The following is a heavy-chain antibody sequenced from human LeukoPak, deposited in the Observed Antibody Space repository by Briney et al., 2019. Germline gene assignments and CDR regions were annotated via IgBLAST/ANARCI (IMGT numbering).Heavy chain of an antibody. CDR2: ISSRSSYT. CDR3: GRESFSGDSSGYYGY. D-gene: IGHD3-22*01. CDR1: GFTFSDYY. Sequence: GGSLRLSCAASGFTFSDYYMSWIPQAPGEGREGVSYISSRSSYTNYADYVKGRFTISRDNAKNSLYLQINSLRAEEPAVYYCGRESFSGDSSGYYGYWGQGTLVTVSS. V-gene: IGHV3-11*06. J-gene: IGHJ4*02.